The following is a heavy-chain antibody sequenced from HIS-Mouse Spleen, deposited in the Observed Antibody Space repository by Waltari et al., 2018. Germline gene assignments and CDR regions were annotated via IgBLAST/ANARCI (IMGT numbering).Heavy chain of an antibody. V-gene: IGHV3-23*01. Sequence: EVQLLESGGGLVQPGGSLRLSCAASGFTFSSYAMSWVGQGPGEGLEWVSAISGSGGSTYYADSVKGRFTISRDNSKNTLYLQMNSLRAEDTAVYYCAKTLVRSRDFDYWGQGTLVTVSS. CDR3: AKTLVRSRDFDY. CDR1: GFTFSSYA. CDR2: ISGSGGST. D-gene: IGHD4-17*01. J-gene: IGHJ4*02.